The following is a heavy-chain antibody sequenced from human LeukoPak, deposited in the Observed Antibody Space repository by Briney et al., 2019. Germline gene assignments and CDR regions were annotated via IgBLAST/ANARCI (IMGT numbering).Heavy chain of an antibody. V-gene: IGHV3-23*01. CDR1: GFTFSSYA. CDR3: AKDRNSGSAAVPWFDP. J-gene: IGHJ5*02. CDR2: ISGSGGST. D-gene: IGHD1-26*01. Sequence: GGSLRLSCAASGFTFSSYAMSWVRQAPGKGLEWVSAISGSGGSTYYADSVKGRFTISRDNSKNTLYLQMNSLRAEDTAVYYCAKDRNSGSAAVPWFDPWGQGTLVTVSS.